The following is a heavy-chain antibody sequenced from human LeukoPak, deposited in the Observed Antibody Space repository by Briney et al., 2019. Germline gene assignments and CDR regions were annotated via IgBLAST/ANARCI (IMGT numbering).Heavy chain of an antibody. V-gene: IGHV1-69*04. CDR3: ATSHIVVVTANAFDI. J-gene: IGHJ3*02. CDR1: GGTFSSYA. Sequence: SVKVSCKASGGTFSSYAISWVRQAPGQGLEWMGRIIPILGIANYAQKFQGRVTITADKSTSTAYMELSSLRSEDTAVYYCATSHIVVVTANAFDIWGQGTMVTVSS. D-gene: IGHD2-21*02. CDR2: IIPILGIA.